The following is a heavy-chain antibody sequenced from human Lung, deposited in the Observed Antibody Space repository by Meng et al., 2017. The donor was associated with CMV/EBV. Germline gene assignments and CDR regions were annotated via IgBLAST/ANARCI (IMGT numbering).Heavy chain of an antibody. CDR1: GITVSSYG. J-gene: IGHJ6*02. D-gene: IGHD5-18*01. Sequence: GGSLRLXCAASGITVSSYGIHWVRQAPGKGLEWVAFIRYDGTNKHYADSVTGRFSVSRDNSRNMVYLQMNSLSAEATAVYHCAKVDSDTLMVPYYYYPMDVWGQGTXVTVSS. CDR2: IRYDGTNK. V-gene: IGHV3-30*02. CDR3: AKVDSDTLMVPYYYYPMDV.